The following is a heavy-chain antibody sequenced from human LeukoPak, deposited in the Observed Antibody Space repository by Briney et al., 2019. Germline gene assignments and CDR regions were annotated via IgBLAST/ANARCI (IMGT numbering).Heavy chain of an antibody. D-gene: IGHD6-19*01. CDR3: AKDHRRRAVAGTPSAFDY. V-gene: IGHV3-30*02. J-gene: IGHJ4*02. CDR1: GFTFSSYG. Sequence: GGSLRLSCAASGFTFSSYGMHWVRQAPGKGLEWVAFIRYDGSNKYYADSVKGRFTISRDNSKNTLYLQMNSLRAEDTAVYYCAKDHRRRAVAGTPSAFDYWGQGTLVTVSS. CDR2: IRYDGSNK.